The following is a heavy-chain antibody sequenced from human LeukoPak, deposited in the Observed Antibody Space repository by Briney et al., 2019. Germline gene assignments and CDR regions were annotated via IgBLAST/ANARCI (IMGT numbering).Heavy chain of an antibody. J-gene: IGHJ4*02. Sequence: PSETLSLTCTVSGGSISSSSYYWGWIRQPPGKGLEWIGSIYYSGSTYYNPSLKSRVTISVDTSKNQFSLNLNSVTAADTAVYYCARLRWGYSGSYYKPPYYFDYWGQGTLVTVSS. CDR1: GGSISSSSYY. CDR2: IYYSGST. D-gene: IGHD1-26*01. V-gene: IGHV4-39*01. CDR3: ARLRWGYSGSYYKPPYYFDY.